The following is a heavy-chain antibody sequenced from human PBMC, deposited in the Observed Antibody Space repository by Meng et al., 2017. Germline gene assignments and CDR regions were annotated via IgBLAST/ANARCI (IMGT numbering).Heavy chain of an antibody. J-gene: IGHJ4*02. D-gene: IGHD1-26*01. CDR3: ARDPDIVGATHFDY. CDR2: IWYDGSNK. V-gene: IGHV3-30*04. CDR1: GLTFSSYA. Sequence: VRLVACGGSVGHPGWSLSLSCADSGLTFSSYAIDWVRQAPGKGLEWVAFIWYDGSNKYYADSVKGRFTISRDNSKNTLYLQMNSLRAEDTAVYYCARDPDIVGATHFDYWGQGTLVTVSS.